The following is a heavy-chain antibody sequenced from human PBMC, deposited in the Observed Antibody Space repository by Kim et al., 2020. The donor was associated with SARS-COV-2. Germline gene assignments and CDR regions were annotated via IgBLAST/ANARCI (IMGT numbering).Heavy chain of an antibody. CDR2: IIPIFGTA. Sequence: SVKVSCKASGGTFSNYAISWVRQAPGQGLEWMGGIIPIFGTANYAQKFQGRVTITADESTSTAYMELSSLRSEDTAVYYCARSGYSRQYYYYGMDVWGQGTTVTVSS. V-gene: IGHV1-69*13. D-gene: IGHD5-18*01. CDR3: ARSGYSRQYYYYGMDV. J-gene: IGHJ6*02. CDR1: GGTFSNYA.